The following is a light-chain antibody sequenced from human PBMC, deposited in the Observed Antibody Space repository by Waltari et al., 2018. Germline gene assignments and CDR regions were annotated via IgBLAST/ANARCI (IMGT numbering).Light chain of an antibody. Sequence: QSALTQPRSVSGSPGQSVTISCTGTSSAVGGHNYVSWYQQHPGKAPKLMIYDVSKRPSGVPDRFSGSKSGNTASLTISGLQAEDEADYYCCSYAGSYTWVFGGGTKLTVL. CDR2: DVS. V-gene: IGLV2-11*01. CDR3: CSYAGSYTWV. J-gene: IGLJ3*02. CDR1: SSAVGGHNY.